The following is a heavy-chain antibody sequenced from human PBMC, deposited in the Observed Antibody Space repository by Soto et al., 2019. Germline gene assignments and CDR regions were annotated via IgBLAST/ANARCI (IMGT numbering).Heavy chain of an antibody. V-gene: IGHV1-69*18. CDR2: IIPIFGTP. CDR3: ARDSRLWGSTGWKRENLFDI. Sequence: QVQLEQSGAEVKRPGTSVKVSCKTSGGIFNTYPISWVRQAPGHRLEWMGKIIPIFGTPDYAQKFQGRVTINADEATTTVYMELRSLKSDDSALYYCARDSRLWGSTGWKRENLFDIWGQGTMVTVSS. D-gene: IGHD3-16*01. J-gene: IGHJ3*02. CDR1: GGIFNTYP.